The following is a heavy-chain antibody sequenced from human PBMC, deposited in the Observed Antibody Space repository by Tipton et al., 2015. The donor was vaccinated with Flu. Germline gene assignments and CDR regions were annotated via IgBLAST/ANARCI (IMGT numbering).Heavy chain of an antibody. V-gene: IGHV3-11*01. J-gene: IGHJ4*02. CDR3: AKSPGYGDVSDY. D-gene: IGHD5-18*01. CDR1: GFTFSGYY. Sequence: GSLRLSCAASGFTFSGYYMSWIRQAPGKGLEWVSYITSGGYDMYYADSVKGRFTISRDNAKNSLYLQLNSLRPEDTALYYCAKSPGYGDVSDYWGQGALVTVSS. CDR2: ITSGGYDM.